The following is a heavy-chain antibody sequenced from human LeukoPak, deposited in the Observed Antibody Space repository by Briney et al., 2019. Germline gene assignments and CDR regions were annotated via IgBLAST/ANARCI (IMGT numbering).Heavy chain of an antibody. V-gene: IGHV3-48*04. CDR2: ISSSSSTI. D-gene: IGHD3/OR15-3a*01. Sequence: PGGSLRLSCAASGFTFSSYSMNWVRQAPGKGLEWVSYISSSSSTIYYADSVKGRFTISRDNAKNSLYLQMNSLKTEDTAVYYCTRISPAELAYSFGLMYWGQGTLVTVSS. CDR3: TRISPAELAYSFGLMY. CDR1: GFTFSSYS. J-gene: IGHJ4*02.